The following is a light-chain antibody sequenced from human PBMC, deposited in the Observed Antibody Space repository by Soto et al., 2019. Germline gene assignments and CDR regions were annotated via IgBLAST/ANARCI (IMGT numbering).Light chain of an antibody. CDR3: QQYDSYPWT. CDR1: QGLNSW. Sequence: DIQMTQSPSTLSAPVGDRVTITCRASQGLNSWLAWYQQKPGKAPKLLIYDASTLESGVPSRFSGSGSGTEFTLTISSLQPGDFATYFCQQYDSYPWTFGHGTKVDIK. V-gene: IGKV1-5*01. CDR2: DAS. J-gene: IGKJ1*01.